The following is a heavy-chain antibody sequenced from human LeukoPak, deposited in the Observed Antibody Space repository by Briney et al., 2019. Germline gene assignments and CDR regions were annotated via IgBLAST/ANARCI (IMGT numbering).Heavy chain of an antibody. V-gene: IGHV3-30-3*01. Sequence: GRSLRLSCAASGFTFSSYAMHWVRQAPGKGLEWVAVISYDGSNKYYADSVKGRFTISRDNSKNTLYLQMNSLRAEDTAVYYCARVRYCTNGVCYLNYFDYRGQGTLVTVSS. CDR1: GFTFSSYA. CDR2: ISYDGSNK. J-gene: IGHJ4*02. D-gene: IGHD2-8*01. CDR3: ARVRYCTNGVCYLNYFDY.